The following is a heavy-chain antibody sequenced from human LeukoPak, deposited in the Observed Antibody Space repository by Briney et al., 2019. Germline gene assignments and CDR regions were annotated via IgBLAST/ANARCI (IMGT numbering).Heavy chain of an antibody. Sequence: SESLSLTCAVYGGSFSGYYWSWIRQPPGKGLEWIGEINHSGSTNYNPSLKSRVTISVDTSKNQFSLKLSSVTAADTAVYYCARGPVGGTTYNDGDAFDIWGQGTMVTVSS. V-gene: IGHV4-34*01. D-gene: IGHD1-7*01. CDR1: GGSFSGYY. J-gene: IGHJ3*02. CDR2: INHSGST. CDR3: ARGPVGGTTYNDGDAFDI.